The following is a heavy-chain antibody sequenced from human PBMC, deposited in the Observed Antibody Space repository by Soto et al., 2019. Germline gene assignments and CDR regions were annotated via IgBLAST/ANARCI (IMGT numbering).Heavy chain of an antibody. CDR2: IYYSGST. V-gene: IGHV4-59*01. J-gene: IGHJ3*02. CDR3: ARRYGKNAFDI. D-gene: IGHD5-18*01. Sequence: SDTLSLTCTVSCGSISSYYWSWIRQPPGKGLEWIGYIYYSGSTNYNPSLKSRVTISVDTSKNQFSLKLSSVTAADTAVYYCARRYGKNAFDIWGQGTMVT. CDR1: CGSISSYY.